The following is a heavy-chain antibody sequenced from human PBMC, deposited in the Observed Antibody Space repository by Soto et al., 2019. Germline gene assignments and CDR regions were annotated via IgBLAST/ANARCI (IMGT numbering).Heavy chain of an antibody. CDR3: ARFGEVRPISHYYQAGMDV. J-gene: IGHJ6*02. CDR2: ISAHNGNT. Sequence: QVQLVQSGSEVRKPGASVKVSCKTSGYSFTNYGITWVRQVPGQGLEWMGWISAHNGNTKFAQQFQDRVTMNTDTSTTTAYMELRSLRSDDTAEYFCARFGEVRPISHYYQAGMDVWGQGTTVTVSS. V-gene: IGHV1-18*04. D-gene: IGHD3-16*01. CDR1: GYSFTNYG.